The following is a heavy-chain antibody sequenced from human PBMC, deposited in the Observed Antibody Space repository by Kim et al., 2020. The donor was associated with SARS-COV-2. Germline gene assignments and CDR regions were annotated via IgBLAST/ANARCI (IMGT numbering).Heavy chain of an antibody. D-gene: IGHD6-13*01. V-gene: IGHV3-23*01. CDR3: AKQDSSNWWYGMYV. CDR2: ISGSGGST. Sequence: WGSLRLSCAASGFTFTNYAMSWVRQAPGKGLEWVSAISGSGGSTYYADSVKVRFTISRDNSKNTLYLQMNSLRAEDTAVYYCAKQDSSNWWYGMYVWGQGTTATVSS. J-gene: IGHJ6*02. CDR1: GFTFTNYA.